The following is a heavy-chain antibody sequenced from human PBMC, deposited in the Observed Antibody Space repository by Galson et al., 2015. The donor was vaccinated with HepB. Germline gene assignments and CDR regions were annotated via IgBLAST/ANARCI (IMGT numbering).Heavy chain of an antibody. D-gene: IGHD3-10*01. V-gene: IGHV3-48*04. Sequence: SLRLSCAASGFTFSDYSVSWVRLAPGKGLEWISYISSDSTTMYYADSVKGRFTISRDSAENSLYPQMNSLRVEDSAVYYCARCPFRNYYGSGTYFDYWGQGTQVVVSS. J-gene: IGHJ4*02. CDR1: GFTFSDYS. CDR2: ISSDSTTM. CDR3: ARCPFRNYYGSGTYFDY.